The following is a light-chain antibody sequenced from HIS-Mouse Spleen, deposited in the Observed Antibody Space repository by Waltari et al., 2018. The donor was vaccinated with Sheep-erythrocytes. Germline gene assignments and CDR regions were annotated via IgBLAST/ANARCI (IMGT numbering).Light chain of an antibody. Sequence: QSALTQPASVSGSPGQSITIPCTGTSSDVGSYTLVSWYQQHPGKAPKPMIYEGSKRPSGVSNRFSGSKSGNTASLTISGLQAEDEADYYCCSYAGSSTPWVFGGGTKLTVL. CDR3: CSYAGSSTPWV. CDR1: SSDVGSYTL. J-gene: IGLJ3*02. V-gene: IGLV2-23*01. CDR2: EGS.